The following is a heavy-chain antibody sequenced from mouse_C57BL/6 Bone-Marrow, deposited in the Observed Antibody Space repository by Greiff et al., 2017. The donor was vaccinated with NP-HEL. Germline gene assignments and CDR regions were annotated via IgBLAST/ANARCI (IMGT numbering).Heavy chain of an antibody. CDR1: GYTFTSYW. D-gene: IGHD1-1*01. V-gene: IGHV1-52*01. J-gene: IGHJ3*01. CDR3: ARWGYYGSSWAWFAY. CDR2: IDPSDSET. Sequence: QVQLKQPGAELVRPGSSVKLSCKASGYTFTSYWMHWVKQRPIQGLEWLGNIDPSDSETHYNQKFKDKATLTVDKSSRTAYMQFSSLTSADSAVYYCARWGYYGSSWAWFAYWGQGTLVTVSA.